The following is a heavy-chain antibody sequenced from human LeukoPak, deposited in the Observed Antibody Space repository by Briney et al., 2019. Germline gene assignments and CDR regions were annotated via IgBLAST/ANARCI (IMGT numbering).Heavy chain of an antibody. V-gene: IGHV3-48*04. CDR1: GFTFSSYA. CDR3: ARDGAAAEIDY. Sequence: PGGSLRLSCAASGFTFSSYAMSWVRQAPGKGLEWVSYISSSGSTIYYADSVKGRFTISRDNAKNSLYLQMNSLRAEDTAVYYCARDGAAAEIDYWGQGTLVTVSS. D-gene: IGHD6-13*01. J-gene: IGHJ4*02. CDR2: ISSSGSTI.